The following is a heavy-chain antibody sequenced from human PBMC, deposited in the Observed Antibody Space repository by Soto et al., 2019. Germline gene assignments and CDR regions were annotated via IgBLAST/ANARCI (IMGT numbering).Heavy chain of an antibody. V-gene: IGHV1-2*02. J-gene: IGHJ6*04. CDR3: ASEGIVVIPAVQSVYGMEV. CDR2: INPNSGGT. Sequence: ASVKVSCKASGYTFTGYYMHWVRQAPGQGLEWMGWINPNSGGTNYAQKFQGRVTMTRDTSISTAYMELSRLRSDDTAVYYCASEGIVVIPAVQSVYGMEVWGKGTTVTVAS. CDR1: GYTFTGYY. D-gene: IGHD2-2*01.